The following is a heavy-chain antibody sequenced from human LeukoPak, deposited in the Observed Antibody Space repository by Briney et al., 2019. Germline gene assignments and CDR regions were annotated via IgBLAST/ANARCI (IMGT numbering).Heavy chain of an antibody. Sequence: LPLTCAVSGGSISSGGYSWRWIRQPPRKGLEWIGYIYHSGSTYYNPSLKSRVTISVDRSKNQFSLKLSSVTAADTAVYYCAKYSSSYDAFDIWAKGQWSPSLQ. CDR1: GGSISSGGYS. CDR3: AKYSSSYDAFDI. D-gene: IGHD6-13*01. J-gene: IGHJ3*02. V-gene: IGHV4-30-2*01. CDR2: IYHSGST.